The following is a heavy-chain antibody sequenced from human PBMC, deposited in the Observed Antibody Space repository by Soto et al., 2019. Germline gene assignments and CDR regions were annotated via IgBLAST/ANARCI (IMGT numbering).Heavy chain of an antibody. CDR3: TREEGYYDSSGFDDAFDI. J-gene: IGHJ3*02. CDR2: IRSKAYGGTT. V-gene: IGHV3-49*03. Sequence: GGSLRLSCTASGFTFGDYAMSWFRQAPGKGLEWVGFIRSKAYGGTTEYAASVKGRFTISRDDSKSIAYLQMNSLKTEDTAVYYCTREEGYYDSSGFDDAFDIWGQGTMVTVSS. D-gene: IGHD3-22*01. CDR1: GFTFGDYA.